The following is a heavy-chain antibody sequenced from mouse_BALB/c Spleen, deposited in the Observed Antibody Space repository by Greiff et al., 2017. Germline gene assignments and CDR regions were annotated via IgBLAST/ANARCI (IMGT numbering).Heavy chain of an antibody. V-gene: IGHV1-69*02. CDR2: IYPSDSYT. CDR3: TRWLRRDWYFDV. CDR1: GYTFTSYW. Sequence: QVQLKQPGAELVRPGASVKLSCKASGYTFTSYWINWVKQRPGQGLEWIGNIYPSDSYTNYNQKFKDKATLTVDKSSSTAYMQLSSPTSEDSAVYYCTRWLRRDWYFDVWGAGTTVTVSS. J-gene: IGHJ1*01. D-gene: IGHD2-2*01.